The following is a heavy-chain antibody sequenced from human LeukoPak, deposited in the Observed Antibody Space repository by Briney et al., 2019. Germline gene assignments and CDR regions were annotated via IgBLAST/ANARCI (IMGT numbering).Heavy chain of an antibody. V-gene: IGHV4-39*07. CDR2: IYYSGST. J-gene: IGHJ4*02. CDR3: ARATVTIRSAKWYFDY. Sequence: SESLSLTCTVSGGSISSSSYYWGWIRQPPGKGLEWIGIIYYSGSTYYNPSLKSRLTISIDTSKNQFSLKLSSVTAADTAVYYCARATVTIRSAKWYFDYWGQGTLVTVSS. CDR1: GGSISSSSYY. D-gene: IGHD4-17*01.